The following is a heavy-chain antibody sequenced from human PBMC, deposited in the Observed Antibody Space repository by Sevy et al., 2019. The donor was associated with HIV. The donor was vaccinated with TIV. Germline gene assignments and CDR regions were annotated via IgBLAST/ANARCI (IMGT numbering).Heavy chain of an antibody. CDR3: ARLKRGFGDSFDY. D-gene: IGHD3-10*01. CDR1: GYSISSGYY. V-gene: IGHV4-38-2*01. Sequence: SENLSLTCAVSGYSISSGYYWGWIRQPPGKGLEWIGSIYHSGSTYYNPSLKSRVTISVDTSKNQFSLKLSSVTAADTAVYYCARLKRGFGDSFDYWGQGTLVTVSS. J-gene: IGHJ4*02. CDR2: IYHSGST.